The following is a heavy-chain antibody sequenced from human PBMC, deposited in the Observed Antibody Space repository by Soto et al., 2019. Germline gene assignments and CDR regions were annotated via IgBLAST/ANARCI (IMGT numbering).Heavy chain of an antibody. J-gene: IGHJ3*02. CDR3: ARDFTFGGVIVGAFDI. D-gene: IGHD3-16*02. Sequence: GGSLRLSCAASGFPFDDYGMTWVRQAPGKGLEWVSAIRESGSSTYYADSVKGRFTISRDNSKNTLYLQMNSLRAEDTAVYYCARDFTFGGVIVGAFDIWGQGTMVTVSS. V-gene: IGHV3-23*01. CDR2: IRESGSST. CDR1: GFPFDDYG.